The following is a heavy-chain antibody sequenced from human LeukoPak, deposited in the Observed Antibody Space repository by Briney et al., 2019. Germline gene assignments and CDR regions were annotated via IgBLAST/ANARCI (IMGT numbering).Heavy chain of an antibody. V-gene: IGHV3-23*01. CDR3: AKTTRAAAGFYMDV. J-gene: IGHJ6*03. CDR2: ISGSGGST. CDR1: GFIFSSYA. D-gene: IGHD2-2*01. Sequence: PGGSLRLSCAASGFIFSSYAMSWVRQAPGKGLEWVSTISGSGGSTYYADSVKGRFTISRDNSKNTVYLQMNSLRAEDTAVYYCAKTTRAAAGFYMDVWGKGTTVTVSS.